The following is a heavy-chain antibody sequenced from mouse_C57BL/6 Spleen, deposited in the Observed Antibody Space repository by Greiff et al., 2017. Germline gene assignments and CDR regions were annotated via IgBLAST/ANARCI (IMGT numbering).Heavy chain of an antibody. CDR1: GYTFTDYY. D-gene: IGHD1-1*01. CDR3: AREVAKDYFDY. Sequence: VQLQQSGAALVKPGASVKISCKASGYTFTDYYLNWVQQRPGQGLAWIGKIGPGSGSTYYTEQFKGKATLTADKSSSTAYMQLSSLTSEDSAVYFCAREVAKDYFDYWGQGTTLTVSS. V-gene: IGHV1-77*01. CDR2: IGPGSGST. J-gene: IGHJ2*01.